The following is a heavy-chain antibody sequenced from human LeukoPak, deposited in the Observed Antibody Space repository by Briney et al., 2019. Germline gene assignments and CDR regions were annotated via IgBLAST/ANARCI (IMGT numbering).Heavy chain of an antibody. CDR3: ARVPILMRYYFDY. Sequence: ASVKVSCKASGYTFTGYYMHWVRQAPGQGLEWMGWINPNSGGTNYAQKFQGRATMTRDTSISTAYMELSRLRSDDTAVYYCARVPILMRYYFDYWGQGTLVTVSS. CDR1: GYTFTGYY. J-gene: IGHJ4*02. V-gene: IGHV1-2*02. CDR2: INPNSGGT. D-gene: IGHD3-16*01.